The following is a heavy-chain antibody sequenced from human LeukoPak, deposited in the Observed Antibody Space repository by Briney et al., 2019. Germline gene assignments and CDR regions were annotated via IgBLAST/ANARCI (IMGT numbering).Heavy chain of an antibody. Sequence: SETLSLTCTVSGGSISSYYWSWIRQPPGKGLEWIGYIYYSGSTNYNPYLKSRVTISIDTSKNQSSLKLSSVTAADTAVYYCAAYTYCGGDCYSSWFDPWGQGTLVTVSS. CDR1: GGSISSYY. J-gene: IGHJ5*02. CDR3: AAYTYCGGDCYSSWFDP. V-gene: IGHV4-59*01. D-gene: IGHD2-21*02. CDR2: IYYSGST.